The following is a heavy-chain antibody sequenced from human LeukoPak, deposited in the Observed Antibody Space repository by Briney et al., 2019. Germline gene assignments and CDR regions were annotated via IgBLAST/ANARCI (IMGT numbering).Heavy chain of an antibody. D-gene: IGHD2-2*01. J-gene: IGHJ6*03. CDR3: ARDRCSSSSCYDYYYYMDV. V-gene: IGHV3-74*01. Sequence: TGGSLRLSCAASGFTFSSNWMHWVRQAPGKGLVWVSCINSDGSSTSYADSVKGRFTISRDNAKNTLYLQMNSLRAEDTAVYYCARDRCSSSSCYDYYYYMDVWGKGTTVTVSS. CDR1: GFTFSSNW. CDR2: INSDGSST.